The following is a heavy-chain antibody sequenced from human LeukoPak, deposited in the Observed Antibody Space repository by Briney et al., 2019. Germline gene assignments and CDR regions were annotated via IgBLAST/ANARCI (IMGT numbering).Heavy chain of an antibody. J-gene: IGHJ4*02. V-gene: IGHV1-18*01. Sequence: ASVKVSCKASGDTFTSYGISWVRQAPGQGLEWMGWISAYNGNTNYAQKLQGRVTMTTDTSTSTAYMELRSLRSDDTAVYYCARAGDFWSGYFYTTIDYWGQGTLVTVSS. D-gene: IGHD3-3*01. CDR1: GDTFTSYG. CDR2: ISAYNGNT. CDR3: ARAGDFWSGYFYTTIDY.